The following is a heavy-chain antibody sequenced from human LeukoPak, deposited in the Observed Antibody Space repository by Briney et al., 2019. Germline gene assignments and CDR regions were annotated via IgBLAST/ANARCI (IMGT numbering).Heavy chain of an antibody. CDR2: IKQDGSEQ. J-gene: IGHJ4*02. Sequence: GGSLRLSCAAAGFTFSSYWMSWVRQAPGKRLEWVANIKQDGSEQYYVDSVKGRFTISRDNAKNSLYLQMNSLRAEDTAVYYCARRALTMARGARPYYFDYWGQGTLVTVSS. V-gene: IGHV3-7*01. CDR3: ARRALTMARGARPYYFDY. D-gene: IGHD3-10*01. CDR1: GFTFSSYW.